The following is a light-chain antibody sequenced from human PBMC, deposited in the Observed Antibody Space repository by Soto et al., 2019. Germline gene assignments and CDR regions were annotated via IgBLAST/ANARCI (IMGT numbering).Light chain of an antibody. CDR2: GAS. CDR1: QSVSSN. Sequence: EIVMTQSPATLSVSPGERATLSCRASQSVSSNLAWYQQKPGQAPRLLIYGASTRATGIPARFSGSRSGTEFTLTISSLQSEDFAVYYCQQYNKWTPWTFGQGTKLEIK. CDR3: QQYNKWTPWT. J-gene: IGKJ2*02. V-gene: IGKV3-15*01.